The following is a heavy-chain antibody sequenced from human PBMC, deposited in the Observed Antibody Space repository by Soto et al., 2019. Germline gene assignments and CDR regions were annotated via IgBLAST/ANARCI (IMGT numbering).Heavy chain of an antibody. J-gene: IGHJ5*02. CDR1: GYTFTSYG. CDR3: ARDEAVAGSNWFDP. D-gene: IGHD6-19*01. CDR2: ISAYNGNT. V-gene: IGHV1-18*01. Sequence: ASVKVSCKASGYTFTSYGISWVRQAPGQGLEWMGWISAYNGNTNYAQKLQGRVTMTTDTSTSTAYMELRSLRSDDTAMYYCARDEAVAGSNWFDPWGQGTLVTVSS.